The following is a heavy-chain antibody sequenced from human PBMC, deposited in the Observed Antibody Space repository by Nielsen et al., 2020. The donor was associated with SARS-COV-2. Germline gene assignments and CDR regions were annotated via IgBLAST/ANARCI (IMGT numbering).Heavy chain of an antibody. Sequence: ASVTVSCLPSLYTFTRSGISCVRHPPGLALEWMVWISAYNGNTNYAQKLQGRVTMTTDTSTSTAYMELRSLRSDDTAVYYCARFADYDSSGYYYVDAFDIWGQGTMVTVSS. J-gene: IGHJ3*02. CDR2: ISAYNGNT. CDR3: ARFADYDSSGYYYVDAFDI. CDR1: LYTFTRSG. D-gene: IGHD3-22*01. V-gene: IGHV1-18*01.